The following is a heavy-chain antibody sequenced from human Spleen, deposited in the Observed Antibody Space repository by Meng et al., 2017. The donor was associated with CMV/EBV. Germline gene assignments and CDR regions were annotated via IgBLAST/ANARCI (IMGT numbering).Heavy chain of an antibody. Sequence: ISSNQYYWGWVRQSPAKGLEWIGNIYYSGDNYYSPSLRSRVSMSIDTSKNQFSLKLGSVTAADTAIYYCARAFDFWSGPYTGSSWFDPWGRGTLVTVSS. CDR3: ARAFDFWSGPYTGSSWFDP. CDR2: IYYSGDN. J-gene: IGHJ5*02. CDR1: ISSNQYY. V-gene: IGHV4-39*07. D-gene: IGHD3-3*01.